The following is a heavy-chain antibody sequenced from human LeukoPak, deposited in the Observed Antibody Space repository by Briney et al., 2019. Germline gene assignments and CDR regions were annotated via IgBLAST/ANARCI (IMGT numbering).Heavy chain of an antibody. D-gene: IGHD5-12*01. V-gene: IGHV3-7*01. Sequence: GSLRLSCEASGFSFSAAWMTWVRQAPGKGPEWVATIKNDGSDKYYVDSVKGRFTLSRDNAKNLVYLQMNSLRVEDTAVYYCVNLGYSDGGQGTLVTVSS. CDR2: IKNDGSDK. CDR1: GFSFSAAW. J-gene: IGHJ4*02. CDR3: VNLGYSD.